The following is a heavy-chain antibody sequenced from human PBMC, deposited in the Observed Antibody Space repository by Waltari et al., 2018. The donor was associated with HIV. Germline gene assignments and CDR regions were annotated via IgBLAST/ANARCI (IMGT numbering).Heavy chain of an antibody. CDR1: GYTFTSYY. V-gene: IGHV1-3*01. CDR2: INAGNGNT. J-gene: IGHJ2*01. CDR3: ARIGHLGWYFDL. D-gene: IGHD1-26*01. Sequence: QVQLVQSGAEVKKPGASVKVSCKASGYTFTSYYMHWVRQAPGQRLEWMGWINAGNGNTKYSLKFQGRVTITRDTSASTTYMELSSLKSEDTAVFYCARIGHLGWYFDLWGRGTLVTVSS.